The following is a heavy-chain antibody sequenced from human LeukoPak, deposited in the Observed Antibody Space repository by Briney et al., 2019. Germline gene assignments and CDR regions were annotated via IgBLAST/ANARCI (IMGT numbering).Heavy chain of an antibody. CDR2: ICHSGIA. CDR1: GYSISSSYY. Sequence: PSETLSLTCTVSGYSISSSYYWGWLRQPPGKGLEWIGSICHSGIAYYNLSLKSRVTISVDTSKNQFSLRLSSVTAADTAVYYCARARDPFDFWGQGILVTVSS. CDR3: ARARDPFDF. J-gene: IGHJ4*02. V-gene: IGHV4-38-2*02.